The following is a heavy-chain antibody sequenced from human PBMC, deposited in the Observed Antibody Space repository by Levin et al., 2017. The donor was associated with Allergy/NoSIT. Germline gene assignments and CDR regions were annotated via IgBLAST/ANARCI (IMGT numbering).Heavy chain of an antibody. D-gene: IGHD3-9*01. J-gene: IGHJ4*02. CDR2: IYSGGRT. CDR1: GFSVSNSY. Sequence: GGSLRLSCGASGFSVSNSYMSWVRQAPGKGLECVSVIYSGGRTFYADSVRGRFTVSRDNSKNTLHLQMNSLRAEDTAVYFCTRDKYYDSTDYYYSDSWGQGTLFAVSS. CDR3: TRDKYYDSTDYYYSDS. V-gene: IGHV3-53*01.